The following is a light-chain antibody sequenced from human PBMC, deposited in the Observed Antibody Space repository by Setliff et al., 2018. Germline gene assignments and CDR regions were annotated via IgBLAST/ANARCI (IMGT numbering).Light chain of an antibody. CDR1: SSDVGRYSL. CDR2: DVS. V-gene: IGLV2-14*02. J-gene: IGLJ2*01. CDR3: SSYTSSSAVV. Sequence: QSALTQPASVSGSPGQSITISCTGTSSDVGRYSLISWYQQRPGKAPKLMIYDVSKRPSGVSNRFSGSKSGITASLTISGLQAEDEADYYCSSYTSSSAVVFGGGTKVTVL.